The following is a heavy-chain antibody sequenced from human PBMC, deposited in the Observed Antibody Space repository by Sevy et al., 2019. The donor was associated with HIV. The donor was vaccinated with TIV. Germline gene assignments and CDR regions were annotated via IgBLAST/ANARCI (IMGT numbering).Heavy chain of an antibody. CDR3: ARVPWYSSGWLWFDS. D-gene: IGHD6-25*01. J-gene: IGHJ5*01. CDR1: GGSISTTNYY. CDR2: IYYSGST. V-gene: IGHV4-39*01. Sequence: SETLSLTCTVSGGSISTTNYYWGWIRQPPGKALEWIGTIYYSGSTYYHPSLKGRVTISVDTSKNQFSLKLTSVTAADTAVYYCARVPWYSSGWLWFDSWGQGTLVTVSS.